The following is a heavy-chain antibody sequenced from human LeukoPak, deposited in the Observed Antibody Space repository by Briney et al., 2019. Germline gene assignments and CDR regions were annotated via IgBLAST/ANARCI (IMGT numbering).Heavy chain of an antibody. D-gene: IGHD2-15*01. CDR3: AKNLYCGGGSCYPSALGMDV. Sequence: GGSLRLSCVGSGFTFRSHAMSWVRQAPEKGLEFVSGIYENGGTTYYADSVKGRFSISRDNSKNTLYLQMDSLRGEDTAVYYCAKNLYCGGGSCYPSALGMDVWGQGTTVTVSS. J-gene: IGHJ6*02. CDR1: GFTFRSHA. V-gene: IGHV3-23*01. CDR2: IYENGGTT.